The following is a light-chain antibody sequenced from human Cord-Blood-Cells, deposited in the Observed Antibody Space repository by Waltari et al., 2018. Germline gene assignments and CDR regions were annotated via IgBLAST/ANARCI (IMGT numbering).Light chain of an antibody. CDR2: GAS. J-gene: IGKJ1*01. V-gene: IGKV3-20*01. CDR3: QQYGSSPWT. Sequence: EIVLTQSPGPLSLSPGARATLSCRASQSVSSSYLSWYQQKPGQAPRLLIHGASSRATGIPDRFSGSGSGTDFTLTISRLEPEDFAVYYCQQYGSSPWTFGQGTKVEIK. CDR1: QSVSSSY.